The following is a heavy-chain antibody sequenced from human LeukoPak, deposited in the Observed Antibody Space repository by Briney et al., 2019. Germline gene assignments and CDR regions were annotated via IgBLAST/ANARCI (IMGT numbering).Heavy chain of an antibody. Sequence: SETLSLTCTVSGYSISSGYYWGWIRQPPGKGLEWIGSIYHSGSTYYNPSLKSRVTISVDTSKNQFSLKLSSVTAADTAVYYCARANYYDSSAYAFDIWGQGTMVTVSS. V-gene: IGHV4-38-2*02. J-gene: IGHJ3*02. D-gene: IGHD3-22*01. CDR3: ARANYYDSSAYAFDI. CDR2: IYHSGST. CDR1: GYSISSGYY.